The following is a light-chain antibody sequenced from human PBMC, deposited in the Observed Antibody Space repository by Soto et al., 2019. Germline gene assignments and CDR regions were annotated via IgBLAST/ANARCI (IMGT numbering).Light chain of an antibody. CDR3: SSYAGSNNYVV. CDR2: EVT. Sequence: QSALTQPPSASGSPGQSVTISCTGTSSDVGGYNYVSWYQQHPGKAPKLMIYEVTKRTSGVPDRFAGSKSGSTASLTVSGLQAEDEADSYCSSYAGSNNYVVCGGGTKLTVL. V-gene: IGLV2-8*01. J-gene: IGLJ2*01. CDR1: SSDVGGYNY.